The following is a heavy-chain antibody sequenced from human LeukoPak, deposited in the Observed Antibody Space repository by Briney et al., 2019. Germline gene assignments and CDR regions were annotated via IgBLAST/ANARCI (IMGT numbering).Heavy chain of an antibody. CDR1: GYTLTELS. CDR2: FDPEDGET. D-gene: IGHD3-10*01. V-gene: IGHV1-24*01. Sequence: GASVKVSCKVSGYTLTELSMHWVRQAPGKGLEWMGGFDPEDGETIYAQKFQGRVTMTEDTSTDTAYMELSSLRSEDTAVYYCARGLFRVPAAVFDYWGQGTLVTVSS. J-gene: IGHJ4*02. CDR3: ARGLFRVPAAVFDY.